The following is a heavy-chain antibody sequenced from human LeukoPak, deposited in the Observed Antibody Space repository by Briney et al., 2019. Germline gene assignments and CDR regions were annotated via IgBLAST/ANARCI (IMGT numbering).Heavy chain of an antibody. D-gene: IGHD1-14*01. J-gene: IGHJ4*02. CDR2: ISANNGET. V-gene: IGHV1-18*04. CDR3: AIVASSGNQLFRSDY. Sequence: ASVMVSCKAAGDTFSNYGISWVRLPPGQGLEWMSWISANNGETRYAQNFQGRVTMTTDTSTTTAYMELRSLRSDDTAIYYCAIVASSGNQLFRSDYWGQGTQVTVSS. CDR1: GDTFSNYG.